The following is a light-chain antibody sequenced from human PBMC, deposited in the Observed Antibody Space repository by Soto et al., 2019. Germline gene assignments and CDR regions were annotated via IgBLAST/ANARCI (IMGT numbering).Light chain of an antibody. CDR3: LQDDDYPFT. J-gene: IGKJ4*01. CDR1: QGIRNE. CDR2: AAS. Sequence: AIQVTQSPSSLSASVGDRVTITCRASQGIRNEVSWYQQKPGKAPKFLIFAASNLQSGVPSRFSGSGSGTAFTLTISSLQPEDFATYFCLQDDDYPFTFGGGTKVEIK. V-gene: IGKV1-6*01.